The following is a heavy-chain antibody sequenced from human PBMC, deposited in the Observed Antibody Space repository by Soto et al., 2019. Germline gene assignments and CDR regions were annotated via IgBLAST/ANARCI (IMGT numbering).Heavy chain of an antibody. D-gene: IGHD4-17*01. V-gene: IGHV5-51*01. CDR1: GYTFTIYW. CDR3: ERPANTVEDHFDL. Sequence: ESLKISCQVSGYTFTIYWIGWVRQMPGKGLEWMGIIYTSDSDTRYSPSFQGQVTISADQSINTAYLQWDSLKASDTAIYYCERPANTVEDHFDLWGQGTPVTVS. CDR2: IYTSDSDT. J-gene: IGHJ4*02.